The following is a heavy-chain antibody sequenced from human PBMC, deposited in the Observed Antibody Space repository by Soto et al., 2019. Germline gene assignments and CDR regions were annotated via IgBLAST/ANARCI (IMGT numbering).Heavy chain of an antibody. CDR3: ARAHSGPD. V-gene: IGHV3-74*01. J-gene: IGHJ4*02. D-gene: IGHD2-15*01. Sequence: QSGGSLRLSCAASGFTFSDYWMYWVRQVPGKGLVWVSRINSDGSKTTYGDSVKGRFTISRDNAKNTLYLQMNSLRADDTAVYYCARAHSGPDWGQGTLVTVSS. CDR2: INSDGSKT. CDR1: GFTFSDYW.